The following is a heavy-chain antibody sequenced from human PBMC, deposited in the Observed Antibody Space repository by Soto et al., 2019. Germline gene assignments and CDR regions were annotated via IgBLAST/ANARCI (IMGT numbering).Heavy chain of an antibody. CDR3: ARDGVGAATYFGYFDY. J-gene: IGHJ4*02. D-gene: IGHD1-26*01. V-gene: IGHV3-33*01. Sequence: QVQLVESGGGVVQPGRSLRLSCAASGFNFRGYGMQWVRQAPGKGLEWVAITRHDGSNTYYADSVRGRFTISRDNSKNTLYQQMNSLRVEDTAVYYCARDGVGAATYFGYFDYWGQGTPITVSS. CDR1: GFNFRGYG. CDR2: TRHDGSNT.